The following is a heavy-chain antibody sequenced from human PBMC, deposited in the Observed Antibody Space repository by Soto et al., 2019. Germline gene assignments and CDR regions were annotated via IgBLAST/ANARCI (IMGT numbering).Heavy chain of an antibody. Sequence: EVHLLESGGNVVQPGGSLRLSCAASGFTFSSYAMNWVRQAPGKGLEWVSSISANGRNTYYADSVKGRFTISRDRSKNTPYLQLDSLRVEDTAIYYCAKDVYSLGWLALCAPCDSWGQGSLVTVSS. J-gene: IGHJ4*02. V-gene: IGHV3-23*01. D-gene: IGHD5-18*01. CDR1: GFTFSSYA. CDR2: ISANGRNT. CDR3: AKDVYSLGWLALCAPCDS.